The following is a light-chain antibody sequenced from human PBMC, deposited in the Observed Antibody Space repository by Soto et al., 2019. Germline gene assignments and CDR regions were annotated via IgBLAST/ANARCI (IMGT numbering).Light chain of an antibody. CDR1: SSDVGGYNY. Sequence: QSALTQPPSASGSPGQSVTISCTRSSSDVGGYNYVSWYQQHPGKPPKLMIYEVSKRPSGVPDRFSGSKSGNTDSLTVSGLQAEDEADYYCSSYAGRNNVVFGGGTKLTVL. V-gene: IGLV2-8*01. J-gene: IGLJ3*02. CDR2: EVS. CDR3: SSYAGRNNVV.